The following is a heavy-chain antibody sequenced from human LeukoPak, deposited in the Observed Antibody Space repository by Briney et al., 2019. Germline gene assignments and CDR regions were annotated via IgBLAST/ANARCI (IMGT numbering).Heavy chain of an antibody. Sequence: GGSLRLSCAASGFTFSSYWMSWVRQAPGKGLEWVANIKQDGSEKYYVDSVKGRFTISRDNAKNSLYLQMNSLRAEDTAVYYCARGKTSQNIVTRKTYNWFDLWGQGTLVTVSS. CDR1: GFTFSSYW. CDR3: ARGKTSQNIVTRKTYNWFDL. J-gene: IGHJ5*02. CDR2: IKQDGSEK. D-gene: IGHD2/OR15-2a*01. V-gene: IGHV3-7*01.